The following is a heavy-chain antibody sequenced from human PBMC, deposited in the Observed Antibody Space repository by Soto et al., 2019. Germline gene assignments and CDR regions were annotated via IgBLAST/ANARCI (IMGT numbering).Heavy chain of an antibody. CDR1: GGSISSYY. D-gene: IGHD3-16*02. CDR2: IYYSGST. Sequence: QVQLQESGPGLVKPSETLSLTCTVSGGSISSYYWSWIRQPPGKGLEWIGYIYYSGSTNYNPSLKSRVTISVDTSKNQFSLKLSSVTAADTAVYYCARGNYDYVWGSYHDYFDYWGQGTLVTVSS. CDR3: ARGNYDYVWGSYHDYFDY. V-gene: IGHV4-59*01. J-gene: IGHJ4*02.